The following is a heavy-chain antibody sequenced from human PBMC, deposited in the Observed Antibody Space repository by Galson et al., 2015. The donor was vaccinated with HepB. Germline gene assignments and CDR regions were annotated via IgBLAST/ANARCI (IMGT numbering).Heavy chain of an antibody. V-gene: IGHV3-33*01. CDR3: ARVVQQLAYGMDV. J-gene: IGHJ6*02. CDR2: IWYDGSKK. CDR1: GFSFKSSG. D-gene: IGHD6-13*01. Sequence: SLRLSCAASGFSFKSSGMHWVRQAPGKGLEWVAIIWYDGSKKYYRDSLKGRFTISRDNSKNKLYLEMNGLRDEDTAVYYCARVVQQLAYGMDVWGQGTTVTVSS.